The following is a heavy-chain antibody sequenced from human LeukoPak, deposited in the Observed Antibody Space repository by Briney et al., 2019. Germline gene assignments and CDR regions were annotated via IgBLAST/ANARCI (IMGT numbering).Heavy chain of an antibody. CDR1: GFTFSSNA. Sequence: PRGSLRLSCAASGFTFSSNALSWVRQAPGKGLEWVSGISSRGGSTHYADSVKGRFTSSRDNSKNTVYLEMNSLRAEDTAVYYCAKDRESSSLYLASCFGDYWGQGTLVTVSS. D-gene: IGHD6-13*01. J-gene: IGHJ4*02. V-gene: IGHV3-23*01. CDR2: ISSRGGST. CDR3: AKDRESSSLYLASCFGDY.